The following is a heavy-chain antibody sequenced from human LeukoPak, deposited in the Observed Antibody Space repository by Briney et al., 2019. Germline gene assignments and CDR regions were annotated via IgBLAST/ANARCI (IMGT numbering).Heavy chain of an antibody. D-gene: IGHD5-24*01. CDR3: ARFRMATFVGDACDI. V-gene: IGHV4-59*01. CDR2: IYYSGST. J-gene: IGHJ3*02. CDR1: DGSISSYY. Sequence: PSETLSLTCTVSDGSISSYYWSWIRQPPGKGLEWIGYIYYSGSTNYNPSLKSRVTISVDTSKNQFSLKLSSVTAADTAVYYCARFRMATFVGDACDIWGQGTMVTVSS.